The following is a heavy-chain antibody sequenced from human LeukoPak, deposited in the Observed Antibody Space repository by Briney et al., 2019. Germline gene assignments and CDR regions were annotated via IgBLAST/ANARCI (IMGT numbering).Heavy chain of an antibody. CDR3: ARPYCSGGSCWGYFQH. J-gene: IGHJ1*01. CDR1: GFTFSSYA. Sequence: GRSLRLSCAASGFTFSSYAMHWVRQAPGKGLDWVAVISYDGSNKYYADSVKGRFTTSRDNSKNTLYLQMNSLRAEDTAVYYCARPYCSGGSCWGYFQHWGQGTLVTVSS. V-gene: IGHV3-30*04. D-gene: IGHD2-15*01. CDR2: ISYDGSNK.